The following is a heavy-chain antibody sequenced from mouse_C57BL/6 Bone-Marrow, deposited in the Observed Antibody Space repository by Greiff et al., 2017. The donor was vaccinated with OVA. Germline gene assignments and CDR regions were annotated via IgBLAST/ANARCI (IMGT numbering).Heavy chain of an antibody. CDR3: ARRGDYGGGFCYAMDY. V-gene: IGHV1-9*01. CDR2: ILPGSGST. J-gene: IGHJ4*01. Sequence: QVQLQQSGAELMKPGASVKLSCKATGYTFTGYWIEWVKQRPGHGLEWIGEILPGSGSTNYNEKFKGKATFTADTSSNTAYMQLSSLTTEDSAIYYWARRGDYGGGFCYAMDYWGQGTSVTVSS. CDR1: GYTFTGYW. D-gene: IGHD2-4*01.